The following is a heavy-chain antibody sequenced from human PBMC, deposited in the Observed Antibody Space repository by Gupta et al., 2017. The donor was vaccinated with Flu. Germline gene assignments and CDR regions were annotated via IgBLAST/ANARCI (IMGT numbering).Heavy chain of an antibody. J-gene: IGHJ6*03. CDR3: ARRFKYYAYYYMDD. Sequence: QVQLVQSGAEVKKPGASVKVSCKASGYSFGSYDINWVRQASGQGPEWMGWMNPNRGTTGYVLNFQGRVTMTRNNSIGTAYLELTTPRSEDTAVYYCARRFKYYAYYYMDDWGIGST. D-gene: IGHD1-26*01. V-gene: IGHV1-8*01. CDR1: GYSFGSYD. CDR2: MNPNRGTT.